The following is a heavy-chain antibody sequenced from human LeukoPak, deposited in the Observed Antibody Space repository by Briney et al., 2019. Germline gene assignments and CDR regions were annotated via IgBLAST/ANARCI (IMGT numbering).Heavy chain of an antibody. CDR1: GYTFTSYD. Sequence: ASVKVSCKASGYTFTSYDINWVRQATGQGLEWMGWMNPNSGNTGYAQKFQGRVTITRKTSISTAYMELSSLRSEDTALYYCARVVPDFINWFDPWGQGTLVTVSS. D-gene: IGHD2-2*01. CDR3: ARVVPDFINWFDP. J-gene: IGHJ5*02. V-gene: IGHV1-8*03. CDR2: MNPNSGNT.